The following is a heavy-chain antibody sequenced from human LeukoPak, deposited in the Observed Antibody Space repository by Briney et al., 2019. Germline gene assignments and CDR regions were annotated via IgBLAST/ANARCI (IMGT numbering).Heavy chain of an antibody. Sequence: KTGGSLRLSCAASGFSLSDYAMDWVRQAPGKGLEWVSAISSNSAYIFYADSVEGRFTISRDNAKSSVSLQMNSLRDDDTAVYYCARIFRYQLIDYYALDVWGQGTTVTVSS. D-gene: IGHD2-2*01. CDR3: ARIFRYQLIDYYALDV. J-gene: IGHJ6*02. CDR2: ISSNSAYI. V-gene: IGHV3-21*01. CDR1: GFSLSDYA.